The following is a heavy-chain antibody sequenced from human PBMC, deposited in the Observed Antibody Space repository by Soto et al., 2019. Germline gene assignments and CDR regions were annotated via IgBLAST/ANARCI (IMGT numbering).Heavy chain of an antibody. CDR3: AKGYDFWSGYYYPFDY. D-gene: IGHD3-3*01. CDR1: GFTFSSYA. J-gene: IGHJ4*02. Sequence: GGSLRLSCAASGFTFSSYAMSWVRQAPGKGLEWVSAISGSGGSTYYADSVKGRFTISRDNSKNTLYLQMNSLRAEDTAVYYCAKGYDFWSGYYYPFDYWGQGTLVNVSS. V-gene: IGHV3-23*01. CDR2: ISGSGGST.